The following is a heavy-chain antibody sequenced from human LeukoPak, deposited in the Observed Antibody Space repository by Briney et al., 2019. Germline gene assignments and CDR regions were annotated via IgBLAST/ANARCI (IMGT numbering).Heavy chain of an antibody. Sequence: ASVKVSCKASGYTFTSYGISWVRQAPGQGLEWMGWISAYNGNTNYAQKLQGRVTMTTDTSTSTAYMELRSLRSDDTAVYYCARGNKGSSWYSDASDIWGQGTMVTVSS. CDR1: GYTFTSYG. CDR3: ARGNKGSSWYSDASDI. V-gene: IGHV1-18*01. CDR2: ISAYNGNT. D-gene: IGHD6-13*01. J-gene: IGHJ3*02.